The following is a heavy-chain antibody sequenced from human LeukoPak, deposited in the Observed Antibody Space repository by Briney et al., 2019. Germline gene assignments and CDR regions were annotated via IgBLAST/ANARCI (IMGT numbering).Heavy chain of an antibody. CDR3: ARGQIARSSGWYRVTFDP. J-gene: IGHJ5*02. V-gene: IGHV1-2*02. CDR2: INPNSGGT. CDR1: GYTFTGYY. D-gene: IGHD6-19*01. Sequence: GASVKVSCKASGYTFTGYYMHWVRQAPGQGLEWMGWINPNSGGTNYAQKFQGRVTMTRDTSISTAYMELSRLRSDDTAVYYCARGQIARSSGWYRVTFDPWGQGTLVTVSS.